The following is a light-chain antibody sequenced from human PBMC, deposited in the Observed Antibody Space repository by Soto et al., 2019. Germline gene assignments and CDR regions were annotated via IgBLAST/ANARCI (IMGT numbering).Light chain of an antibody. Sequence: QTVVTQEPSLSVSPGGTVTLTCGLNSGLVSNSHFPSWYQQTPGQAPRTLSSTTNTRSAEVHDRFSGYILGNKAARTITGAQVEADADYSCVLHMGRGISVFGGGTQLTVL. CDR2: TTN. CDR3: VLHMGRGISV. J-gene: IGLJ7*01. V-gene: IGLV8-61*01. CDR1: SGLVSNSHF.